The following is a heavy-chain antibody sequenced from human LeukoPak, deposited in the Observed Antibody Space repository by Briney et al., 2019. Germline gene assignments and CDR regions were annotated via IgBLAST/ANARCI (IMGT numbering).Heavy chain of an antibody. J-gene: IGHJ3*02. CDR1: GYSFTIYW. Sequence: GESLKISCKGSGYSFTIYWLGWVRQMPGKGLEWMGIIYPGDSDTRYSPSFQGQVTISADKSITTAYLQWSSLKASDTAVYYCARRFPFFGDAFDIWGQGTMVTVSS. CDR2: IYPGDSDT. CDR3: ARRFPFFGDAFDI. D-gene: IGHD2/OR15-2a*01. V-gene: IGHV5-51*01.